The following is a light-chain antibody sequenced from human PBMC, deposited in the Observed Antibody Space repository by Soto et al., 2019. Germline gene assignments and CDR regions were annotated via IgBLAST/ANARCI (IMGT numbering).Light chain of an antibody. Sequence: DVVMTKNPLSLPVTLGQPASISCRSSQSLVSSDGDAYLNWFHQRPGQSPRRLMYKVSDRDSGVPDRFSGNGSGTYFTLTINKVEAEDIGVYYCLQGTHFPPWTFGQGTKV. V-gene: IGKV2-30*01. J-gene: IGKJ1*01. CDR2: KVS. CDR1: QSLVSSDGDAY. CDR3: LQGTHFPPWT.